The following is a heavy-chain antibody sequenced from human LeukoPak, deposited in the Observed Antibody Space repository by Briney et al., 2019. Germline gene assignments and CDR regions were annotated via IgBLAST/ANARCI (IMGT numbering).Heavy chain of an antibody. CDR3: ARGTTVTYRLDY. V-gene: IGHV4-61*02. CDR1: GGSISSGSYY. J-gene: IGHJ4*02. D-gene: IGHD4-17*01. CDR2: IYTSGST. Sequence: SETLSLTCTVSGGSISSGSYYWSWIRQPAGKGLEWIGRIYTSGSTNYNPSLKSRVTISVDTSKNQFSLKLSSVTAADTAVYYCARGTTVTYRLDYWGQGTLVTVSS.